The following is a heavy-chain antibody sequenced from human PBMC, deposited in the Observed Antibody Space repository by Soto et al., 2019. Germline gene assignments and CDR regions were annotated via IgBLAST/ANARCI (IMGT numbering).Heavy chain of an antibody. D-gene: IGHD3-22*01. J-gene: IGHJ4*02. CDR3: AREKHDSSGYYLDY. Sequence: SETLSLTCTVSGGSISSGGYYWSWIRQHPGKGLEWIGYIYYSGSTYYNPSLKSRVTISVDTSKNQFSLKLSSVTAADTAVYYCAREKHDSSGYYLDYWGQGTLVTVSS. CDR1: GGSISSGGYY. V-gene: IGHV4-31*03. CDR2: IYYSGST.